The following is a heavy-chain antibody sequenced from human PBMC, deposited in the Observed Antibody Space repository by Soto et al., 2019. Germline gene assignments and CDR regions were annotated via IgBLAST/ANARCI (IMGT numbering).Heavy chain of an antibody. CDR1: GFTFSSYA. Sequence: VQLLESGGGLVQPGGSLRLSCAASGFTFSSYAMHWVRQAPGKGLEWVAVISYDGSNKYYADSVKGRFTISRDNSKNTLYLQMNSLRAEDTAVYYCARGEDSSGWYSFFDYWGQGTLVTVSS. CDR3: ARGEDSSGWYSFFDY. V-gene: IGHV3-30-3*01. J-gene: IGHJ4*02. D-gene: IGHD6-19*01. CDR2: ISYDGSNK.